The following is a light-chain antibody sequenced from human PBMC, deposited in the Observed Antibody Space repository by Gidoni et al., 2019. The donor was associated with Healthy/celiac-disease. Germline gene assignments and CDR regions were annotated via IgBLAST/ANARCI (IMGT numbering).Light chain of an antibody. V-gene: IGKV3-20*01. CDR3: QQYGSSPYT. Sequence: GTLSLSPGERATLSCRASQSVSSSYLAWYQQKPGQAPRLLIYGASSRATGIPDRFSGSGSGTDFTLTISRLEPEDFAVYYCQQYGSSPYTFGQGTKLEIK. CDR1: QSVSSSY. J-gene: IGKJ2*01. CDR2: GAS.